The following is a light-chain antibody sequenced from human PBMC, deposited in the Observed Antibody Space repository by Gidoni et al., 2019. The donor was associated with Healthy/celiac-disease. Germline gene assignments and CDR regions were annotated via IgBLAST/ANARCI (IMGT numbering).Light chain of an antibody. Sequence: DIQMTQSPSSLSASVGDRVTITCRASQSISSYLNWYQQKPGKAPKLLIYAASSLQSGVPSRFSGSVSGTDFTLTISRLQPEDFATYYCQQSYSTPWLTFGGGTKVEIK. CDR3: QQSYSTPWLT. CDR1: QSISSY. CDR2: AAS. J-gene: IGKJ4*01. V-gene: IGKV1-39*01.